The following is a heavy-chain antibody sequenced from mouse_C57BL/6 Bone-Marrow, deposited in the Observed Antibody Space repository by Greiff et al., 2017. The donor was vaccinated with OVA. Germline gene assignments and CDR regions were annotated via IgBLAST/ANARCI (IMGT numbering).Heavy chain of an antibody. J-gene: IGHJ4*01. V-gene: IGHV2-5*01. Sequence: VQGVESGPGLVQPSQSLSITCTVSGFSLTSYGVHWVRQSPGKGLEWLGVIWRGGSTDYNAAFMSRLSITKDNSKSQVFFKMNSLQADDTAIYYCAKRGLYYYGSFPYYYAMDYWGQGTSVTVSS. CDR3: AKRGLYYYGSFPYYYAMDY. CDR1: GFSLTSYG. CDR2: IWRGGST. D-gene: IGHD1-1*01.